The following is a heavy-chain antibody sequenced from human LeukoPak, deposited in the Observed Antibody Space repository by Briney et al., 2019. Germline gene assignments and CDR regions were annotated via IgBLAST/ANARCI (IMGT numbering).Heavy chain of an antibody. CDR3: AKGKDDY. CDR2: ISGSGDST. CDR1: GFTFSTYA. J-gene: IGHJ4*02. V-gene: IGHV3-23*01. Sequence: PGGSLRLSCAASGFTFSTYAMSWVRQAPGKGLEWVSAISGSGDSTYYADSVKGRFTISRDNSKNTIYLEMSSLRAEDTAVYYCAKGKDDYWGQGTLVTVSS.